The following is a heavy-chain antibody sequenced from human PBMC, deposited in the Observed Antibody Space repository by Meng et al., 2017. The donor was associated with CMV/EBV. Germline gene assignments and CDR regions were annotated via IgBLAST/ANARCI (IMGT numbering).Heavy chain of an antibody. D-gene: IGHD3-3*01. J-gene: IGHJ4*02. V-gene: IGHV3-30-3*01. Sequence: GESLKISCAASGFTFSSYAMHWVRQAPGKGLEWVAVISYDGSNKYYADSVKGRFTISRDNSKNTLYLQMNSLRAEDTAVYYCAKEAIYDFWSGTGYWGQGTLVTVSS. CDR1: GFTFSSYA. CDR2: ISYDGSNK. CDR3: AKEAIYDFWSGTGY.